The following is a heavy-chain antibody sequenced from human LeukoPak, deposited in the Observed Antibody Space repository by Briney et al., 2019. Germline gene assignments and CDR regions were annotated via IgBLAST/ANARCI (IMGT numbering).Heavy chain of an antibody. CDR2: IYYSGRT. J-gene: IGHJ5*02. V-gene: IGHV4-39*01. CDR3: ARQGSSGWGLNWLDP. Sequence: SETLSLTCTVSGGSISSSTYYWGWIRQPPGKGLEWIGSIYYSGRTYYNPSLKSRVTISVDTSKNQFSLNLSSVTAADTAVYYCARQGSSGWGLNWLDPWGQGTLVTVSS. CDR1: GGSISSSTYY. D-gene: IGHD6-19*01.